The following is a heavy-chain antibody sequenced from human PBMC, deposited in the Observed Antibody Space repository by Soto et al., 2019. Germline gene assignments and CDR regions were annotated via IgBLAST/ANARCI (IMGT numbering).Heavy chain of an antibody. Sequence: QVQLQQWGAGLLKPSETLSLTCAVYGGSFTDYYWSWIRQPPGKGLEWIGEINHSGSTNYSPSLKSRVTISQDTSKNQFSLKLSSVTAADTAVYYCATLTRYYDILTGYYLYYFDQWGQGTLVTVSS. CDR1: GGSFTDYY. J-gene: IGHJ4*02. CDR3: ATLTRYYDILTGYYLYYFDQ. V-gene: IGHV4-34*01. CDR2: INHSGST. D-gene: IGHD3-9*01.